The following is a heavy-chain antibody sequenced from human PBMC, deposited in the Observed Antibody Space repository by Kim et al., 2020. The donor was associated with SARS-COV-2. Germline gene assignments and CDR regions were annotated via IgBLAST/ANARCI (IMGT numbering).Heavy chain of an antibody. D-gene: IGHD5-12*01. CDR3: ARDDAYSGDSYGMDV. Sequence: GGSLRLSCAASGFTFSSYGMHWVRQAPGKGLEWVAVIWYDGSNKYYADSVKGRFTISRDNSKNTLYLQMNSLRAEDTAVYYCARDDAYSGDSYGMDVWGQGPRVTASS. CDR1: GFTFSSYG. CDR2: IWYDGSNK. J-gene: IGHJ6*02. V-gene: IGHV3-33*01.